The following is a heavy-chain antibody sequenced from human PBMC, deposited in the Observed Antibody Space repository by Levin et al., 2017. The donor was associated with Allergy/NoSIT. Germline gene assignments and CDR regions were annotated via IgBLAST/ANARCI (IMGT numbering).Heavy chain of an antibody. CDR1: GGSISNFY. CDR2: VYYTGST. V-gene: IGHV4-59*01. CDR3: ARGFSGAWGWFHP. D-gene: IGHD5-12*01. J-gene: IGHJ5*02. Sequence: GSLRLSCTVSGGSISNFYWSWIRQSPEKGVEWIGHVYYTGSTKYNPSLSSRVTISLDTSKNQFSLRLTSVTAADTAVYYCARGFSGAWGWFHPWGQGTLVTVSS.